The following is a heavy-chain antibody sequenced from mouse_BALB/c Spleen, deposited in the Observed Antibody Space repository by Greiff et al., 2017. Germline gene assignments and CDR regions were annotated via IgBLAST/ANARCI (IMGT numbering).Heavy chain of an antibody. D-gene: IGHD2-1*01. CDR3: NAGNFLYYYAMDY. CDR2: IDPENGDT. Sequence: EVQLQQSGAELVRSGASVKLSCTASGFNIKDYYMHWVKQRPEQGLEWIGWIDPENGDTEYAPKFQGKATMTADTSSNTAYLQLSSLTSEDTAVYYCNAGNFLYYYAMDYWGQGTSVTVSS. J-gene: IGHJ4*01. V-gene: IGHV14-4*02. CDR1: GFNIKDYY.